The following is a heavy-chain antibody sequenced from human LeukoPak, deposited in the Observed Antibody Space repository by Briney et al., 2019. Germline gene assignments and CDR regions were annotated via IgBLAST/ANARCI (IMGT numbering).Heavy chain of an antibody. Sequence: GASVKVSCKASGGTFSSYAISWVRQAPGQGLEWMGGIIPIFGTANYAQKFQGRVTITADESTSTAYMELSSLRSEDTAVYYCARVAAAGTSLKDYYYYMDVWGKGTTVTISS. V-gene: IGHV1-69*01. CDR1: GGTFSSYA. CDR3: ARVAAAGTSLKDYYYYMDV. CDR2: IIPIFGTA. D-gene: IGHD6-13*01. J-gene: IGHJ6*03.